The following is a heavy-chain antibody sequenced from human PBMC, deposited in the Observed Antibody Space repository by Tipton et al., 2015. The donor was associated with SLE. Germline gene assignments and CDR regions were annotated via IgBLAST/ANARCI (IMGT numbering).Heavy chain of an antibody. CDR1: GFTFDDYA. D-gene: IGHD2-2*01. Sequence: GSLRLSCAASGFTFDDYAMHWVRQAPGKGLEWVSLISWDGGSTYYADSVKGRFTISRDNSKNSLYLQMSSLRAEDTALYYCAKDGGSTSGHYYFDYWGQGTLVTVSS. CDR3: AKDGGSTSGHYYFDY. CDR2: ISWDGGST. V-gene: IGHV3-43D*03. J-gene: IGHJ4*02.